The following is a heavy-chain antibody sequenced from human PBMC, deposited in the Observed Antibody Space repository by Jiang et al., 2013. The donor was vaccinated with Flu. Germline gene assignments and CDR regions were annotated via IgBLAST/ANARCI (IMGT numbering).Heavy chain of an antibody. CDR3: ASASVSSNRYGLDV. Sequence: GSGFTFSTSAMSWVRQAPGEGLAWVSSISGSGYSTYYADSVKGRFTISRDDSMHTLYLQMNSLRAEDTAVYYCASASVSSNRYGLDVWGQGTTVTVSS. D-gene: IGHD2-15*01. V-gene: IGHV3-23*01. CDR2: ISGSGYST. J-gene: IGHJ6*02. CDR1: GFTFSTSA.